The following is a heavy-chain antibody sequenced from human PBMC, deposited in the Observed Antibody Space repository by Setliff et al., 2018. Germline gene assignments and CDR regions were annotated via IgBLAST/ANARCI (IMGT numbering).Heavy chain of an antibody. J-gene: IGHJ3*02. V-gene: IGHV4-39*07. CDR2: IYSRGST. CDR3: ARDHYDYYDSRQAFDI. Sequence: SETLSLTCTVSGGSISSSSYYWGWIRQPPGKGLEWIGRIYSRGSTNYNPSLKSRVTVSLDASKNQLSLKLSSVTAADTAVYYCARDHYDYYDSRQAFDIWGQGTMVTVSS. D-gene: IGHD3-22*01. CDR1: GGSISSSSYY.